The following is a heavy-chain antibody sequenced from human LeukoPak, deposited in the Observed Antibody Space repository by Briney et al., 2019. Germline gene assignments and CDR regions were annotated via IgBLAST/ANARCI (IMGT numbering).Heavy chain of an antibody. CDR1: GGSFSGYY. D-gene: IGHD2-15*01. V-gene: IGHV4-34*01. Sequence: SETLSLTCAVYGGSFSGYYWSWIRQPPGTGLEWIGEINHRGSTNYNPSLKSRVTISVDTSKNQFSLKLSSVTAADTAVYYCARGGHGYCSGGSCYSGGVGYYFDYWGQGTLVTVSS. CDR3: ARGGHGYCSGGSCYSGGVGYYFDY. CDR2: INHRGST. J-gene: IGHJ4*02.